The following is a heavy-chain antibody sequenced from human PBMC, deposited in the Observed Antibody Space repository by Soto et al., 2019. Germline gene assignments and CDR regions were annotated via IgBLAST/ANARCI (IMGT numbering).Heavy chain of an antibody. CDR3: ARDGDSSGWYFIVYTYDY. Sequence: QVQLVESGGGVVQPGRSLRLSCAASGFTFSSYAMHWVRQAPGKGLEWVAVISYDGSNKYYADSVKGRFTISRDNSKKTLYLQMNSLRAEDTAVYYCARDGDSSGWYFIVYTYDYWGQGTLVTVSS. CDR1: GFTFSSYA. D-gene: IGHD6-19*01. CDR2: ISYDGSNK. V-gene: IGHV3-30-3*01. J-gene: IGHJ4*02.